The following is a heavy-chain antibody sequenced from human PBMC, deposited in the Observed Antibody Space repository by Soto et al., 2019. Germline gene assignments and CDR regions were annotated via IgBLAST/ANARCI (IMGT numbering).Heavy chain of an antibody. J-gene: IGHJ6*02. Sequence: QVQLQQSGPGLVKPSQTLSLTCTVSGGSISFDHYHWTWIRQPPGKGLEGIGYVHYSGSVLYNPSLQSRLSISVDTSKNQFSLKLSSVTAADTAVYFCAREDDGGDRDYYGLDVWGQGTTVTVSS. CDR3: AREDDGGDRDYYGLDV. V-gene: IGHV4-30-4*01. CDR1: GGSISFDHYH. D-gene: IGHD2-21*02. CDR2: VHYSGSV.